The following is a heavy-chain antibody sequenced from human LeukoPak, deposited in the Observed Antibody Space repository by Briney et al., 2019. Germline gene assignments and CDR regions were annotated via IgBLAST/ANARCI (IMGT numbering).Heavy chain of an antibody. D-gene: IGHD3-22*01. CDR2: IYHSGST. Sequence: PSETLSLTCAVSGGSISSSNWWSWIRQPPGKGLEWIGEIYHSGSTNYNPSLKSRVTISVDKSKNQFSLKLSSVTAADTAVYYCARAGSGSSGYYYVHDAFDIWGQGTMVTVSS. V-gene: IGHV4-4*02. J-gene: IGHJ3*02. CDR1: GGSISSSNW. CDR3: ARAGSGSSGYYYVHDAFDI.